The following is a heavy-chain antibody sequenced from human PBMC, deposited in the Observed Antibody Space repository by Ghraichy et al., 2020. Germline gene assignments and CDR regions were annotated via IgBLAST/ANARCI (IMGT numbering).Heavy chain of an antibody. Sequence: GSLRLSCTVSGGSMTNYYWSWIRQPPGMGLEWIGSIYYSGSTNYSPSLESRVTISIDTSKNQFSLHLSSVAASDSAVYYCARDRGISGRYSVRAFGIWGQGTMVTVSS. D-gene: IGHD1-26*01. V-gene: IGHV4-59*01. CDR1: GGSMTNYY. CDR2: IYYSGST. CDR3: ARDRGISGRYSVRAFGI. J-gene: IGHJ3*02.